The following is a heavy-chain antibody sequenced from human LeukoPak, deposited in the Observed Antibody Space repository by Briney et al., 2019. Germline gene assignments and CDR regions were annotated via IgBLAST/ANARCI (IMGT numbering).Heavy chain of an antibody. CDR2: IYTSGST. V-gene: IGHV4-61*02. CDR3: ARGDDSWYERGSWFDP. Sequence: SETLSLTCTVSGGSISSGSYYWSWIRQPAGKGLEWIGRIYTSGSTNYNPSLKSRVTISVDTSKNQFSLKLSSVTAADTAVYYCARGDDSWYERGSWFDPWGQGTLVTVSS. CDR1: GGSISSGSYY. J-gene: IGHJ5*02. D-gene: IGHD6-13*01.